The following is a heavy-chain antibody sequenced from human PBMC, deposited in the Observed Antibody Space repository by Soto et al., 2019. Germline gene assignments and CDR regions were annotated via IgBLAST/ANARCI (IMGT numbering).Heavy chain of an antibody. Sequence: GASVKVSCKASGYTFTSYYMHWVRQAPGQGLEWMGIISPSGGSTSYAQKFQGRVTMTRDTSTSAVYMELSSLRSEDTAVYYCARSQGYSYTQTPYGMDVWGQGTTVTVSS. CDR1: GYTFTSYY. D-gene: IGHD5-18*01. CDR2: ISPSGGST. CDR3: ARSQGYSYTQTPYGMDV. V-gene: IGHV1-46*01. J-gene: IGHJ6*02.